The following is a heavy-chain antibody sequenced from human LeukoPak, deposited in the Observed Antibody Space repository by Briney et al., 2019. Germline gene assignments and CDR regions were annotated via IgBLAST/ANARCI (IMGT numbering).Heavy chain of an antibody. Sequence: RASVKVSCKASGYTFTSYGISWVRQAPGQGLEWMGWISAYNGNTNYAQKLQGRVTMTTDTSTSTAYMELRSLRSDDTAVYYCARTITIFGVVTPYYFDYWGQGTLVTVSS. CDR1: GYTFTSYG. CDR2: ISAYNGNT. CDR3: ARTITIFGVVTPYYFDY. J-gene: IGHJ4*02. V-gene: IGHV1-18*01. D-gene: IGHD3-3*01.